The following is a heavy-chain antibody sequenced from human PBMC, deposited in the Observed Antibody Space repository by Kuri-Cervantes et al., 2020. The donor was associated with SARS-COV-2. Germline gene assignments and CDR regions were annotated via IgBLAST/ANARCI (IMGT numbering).Heavy chain of an antibody. V-gene: IGHV3-66*01. Sequence: GESLKISFAASGCTFSSYSMNWVRQAPGTGLEWVAVMYSGGNTYYADSVKGRYTISRDNSKNTQYLQMNSLRAEDTAVYYCARVFTGTTYISYYYYYGMDVWGQGTTVAVSS. D-gene: IGHD1-14*01. CDR1: GCTFSSYS. J-gene: IGHJ6*02. CDR3: ARVFTGTTYISYYYYYGMDV. CDR2: MYSGGNT.